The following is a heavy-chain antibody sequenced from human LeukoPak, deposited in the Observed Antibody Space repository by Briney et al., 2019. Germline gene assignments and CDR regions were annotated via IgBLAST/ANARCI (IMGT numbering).Heavy chain of an antibody. V-gene: IGHV4-4*07. J-gene: IGHJ2*01. CDR3: ARGQYHLLYWYFDL. CDR2: IYSSGST. D-gene: IGHD2-2*01. Sequence: PSETLSLTCTVSGGSISSYYWSWIRQPAGKGLEWIGRIYSSGSTNYNPSLKSRVTMSVDTSKNQFSLKLSSVTAADTAVYYCARGQYHLLYWYFDLWGRGALVTVSS. CDR1: GGSISSYY.